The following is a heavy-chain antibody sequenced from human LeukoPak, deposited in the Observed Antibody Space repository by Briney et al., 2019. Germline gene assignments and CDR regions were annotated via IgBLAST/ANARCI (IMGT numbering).Heavy chain of an antibody. D-gene: IGHD3-3*01. CDR3: AKDKVEWLLYDVFDI. V-gene: IGHV3-21*04. CDR2: ISSSSSYI. Sequence: GGSLRLSCAASGFTVSSNYMRWVRQAPGKGLEWVSYISSSSSYIYYADSVKGRFTISRDNSKNTLYLQMNSLRAEDTAVYYCAKDKVEWLLYDVFDIWGQGTIVTVSS. CDR1: GFTVSSNY. J-gene: IGHJ3*02.